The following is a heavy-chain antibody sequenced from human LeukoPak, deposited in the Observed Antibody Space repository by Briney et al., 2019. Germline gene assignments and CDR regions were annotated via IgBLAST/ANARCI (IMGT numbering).Heavy chain of an antibody. J-gene: IGHJ4*02. Sequence: SSETLSLTCDVSGDFFRSYWRGWVRQPAGKGLEWIWRIYATGSTQFNPSLKSRLTMSMDTSTNQFSLKLTSVTAADTAVYFCARQGYTASYYFLDFWSQGTLVTVSS. D-gene: IGHD1-26*01. CDR3: ARQGYTASYYFLDF. CDR2: IYATGST. CDR1: GDFFRSYW. V-gene: IGHV4-4*07.